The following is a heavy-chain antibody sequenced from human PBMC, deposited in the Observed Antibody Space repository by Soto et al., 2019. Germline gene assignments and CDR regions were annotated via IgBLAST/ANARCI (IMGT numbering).Heavy chain of an antibody. Sequence: SQTHSLTCAISGDGVSSNSAASNWIRQSPSRGLEWLGRTYYRSKWYNDYAVSVKSRITINPDTSKNQFSLQLNSVTPEDTAVFFFAREALFQDSVVYWFDPWGQGRFVTVSS. CDR1: GDGVSSNSAA. J-gene: IGHJ5*01. CDR3: AREALFQDSVVYWFDP. CDR2: TYYRSKWYN. D-gene: IGHD2-15*01. V-gene: IGHV6-1*01.